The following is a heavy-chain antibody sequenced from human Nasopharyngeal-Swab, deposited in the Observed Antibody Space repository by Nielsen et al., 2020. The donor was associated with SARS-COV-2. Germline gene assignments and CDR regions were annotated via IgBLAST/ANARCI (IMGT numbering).Heavy chain of an antibody. J-gene: IGHJ4*02. V-gene: IGHV3-33*01. CDR2: IWYDGSNK. Sequence: VRQAPGKGLEWVAVIWYDGSNKYYADSVKGRFTISRDNSKNTLYLQMNSLRAEDTAVYYCARDRSPAYCSGGSCYSFDYWGQGTLVTVSS. D-gene: IGHD2-15*01. CDR3: ARDRSPAYCSGGSCYSFDY.